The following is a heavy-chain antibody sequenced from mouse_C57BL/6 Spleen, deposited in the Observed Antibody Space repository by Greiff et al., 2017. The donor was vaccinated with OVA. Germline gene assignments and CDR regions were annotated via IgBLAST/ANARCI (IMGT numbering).Heavy chain of an antibody. CDR3: APSITTVYFDY. D-gene: IGHD1-1*01. CDR2: IHPNSGST. Sequence: QVQLQQPGAELVKPGASVKLSCKASGYTFTSYWMHWVKQRPGQGLEWIGMIHPNSGSTNYNEKFKSKATLTVDKSSSTAYMQLSSLTSEYSAVYFCAPSITTVYFDYWGQGTTLTVSS. CDR1: GYTFTSYW. V-gene: IGHV1-64*01. J-gene: IGHJ2*01.